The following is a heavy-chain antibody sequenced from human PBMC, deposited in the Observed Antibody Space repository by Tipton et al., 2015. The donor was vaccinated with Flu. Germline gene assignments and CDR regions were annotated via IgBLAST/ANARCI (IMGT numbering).Heavy chain of an antibody. V-gene: IGHV4-4*07. CDR2: ISTSGYT. CDR3: VRDDIVLGGGRNWFDA. J-gene: IGHJ5*02. Sequence: GLVKPSEALSLTCTVFGDSITTYFWTWVRQPAGEGLQWIGRISTSGYTNHNPSRKSRVTMSADTYKKQISLKMTSVTAADTAVYYCVRDDIVLGGGRNWFDAWGQRILVTVSS. CDR1: GDSITTYF. D-gene: IGHD3-10*02.